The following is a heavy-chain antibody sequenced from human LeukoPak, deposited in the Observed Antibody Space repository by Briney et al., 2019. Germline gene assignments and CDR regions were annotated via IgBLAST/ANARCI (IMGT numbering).Heavy chain of an antibody. J-gene: IGHJ5*02. Sequence: SETLSLTCTVSGYSISSGYYWGWIRQPPGKGLEWIGSIYHSGSTYYNPSLKSRVTISVDTSKNQFSLKLSSVTAADTAVYYCARAEYYYDSSGYRRDWFDPWGQGTLVTVSS. CDR3: ARAEYYYDSSGYRRDWFDP. D-gene: IGHD3-22*01. CDR2: IYHSGST. CDR1: GYSISSGYY. V-gene: IGHV4-38-2*02.